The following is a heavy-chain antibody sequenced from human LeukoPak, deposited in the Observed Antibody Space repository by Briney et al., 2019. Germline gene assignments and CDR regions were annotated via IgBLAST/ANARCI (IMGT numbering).Heavy chain of an antibody. D-gene: IGHD2-21*01. Sequence: GASVKVSCKTSGYTFTSYYMHWVRQAPGQGLEWMGIINPSGGSTSYAQKFQGRVTMTRDMSTSIVYMELSSLRSEDTAVYYCARGNLWWMDDYWGQGTLVTVSS. CDR1: GYTFTSYY. CDR3: ARGNLWWMDDY. J-gene: IGHJ4*02. CDR2: INPSGGST. V-gene: IGHV1-46*01.